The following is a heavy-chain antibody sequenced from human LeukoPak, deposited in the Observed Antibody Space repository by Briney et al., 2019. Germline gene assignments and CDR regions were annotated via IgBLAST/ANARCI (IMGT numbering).Heavy chain of an antibody. CDR2: ISYDGSNK. V-gene: IGHV3-30-3*01. J-gene: IGHJ4*02. D-gene: IGHD3-10*01. CDR1: GFTFSSYA. CDR3: ATGSQIREADY. Sequence: PGRSLRLSCAASGFTFSSYAMHWVRQAPGKGLEWVAVISYDGSNKYYADSVKGRFTISRDNSKNTLYLQMNSLRAEDTAVYNCATGSQIREADYWGQGTLVTVSS.